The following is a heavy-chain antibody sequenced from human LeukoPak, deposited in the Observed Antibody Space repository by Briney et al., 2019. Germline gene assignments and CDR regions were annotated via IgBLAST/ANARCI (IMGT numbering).Heavy chain of an antibody. J-gene: IGHJ6*03. CDR2: IRYDGSNK. CDR3: ARKGSPSIAAEPYYYYYMDV. V-gene: IGHV3-30*02. Sequence: GGSLRLSCAASGFTFSSYGMHWVRQAPGKGLEWVAFIRYDGSNKYYADSVKGRFTISRDNSKNTLYLQMNSLRAEDTAVYYCARKGSPSIAAEPYYYYYMDVWGKGTTVTVSS. CDR1: GFTFSSYG. D-gene: IGHD6-13*01.